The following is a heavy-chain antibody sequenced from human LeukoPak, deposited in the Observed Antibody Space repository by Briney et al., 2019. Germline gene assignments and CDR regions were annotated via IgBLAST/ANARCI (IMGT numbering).Heavy chain of an antibody. CDR2: ISSSSSDI. CDR3: ARASGYDYDY. CDR1: GFSFSAYS. Sequence: GGSLRLSCAASGFSFSAYSMNWVRQTPGKGLEWLSTISSSSSDIFYADSVKGRFTISRDNAKKSLYLQMNSLRAEDTAVYYCARASGYDYDYWGQGTLVTVSS. J-gene: IGHJ4*02. V-gene: IGHV3-21*01. D-gene: IGHD5-12*01.